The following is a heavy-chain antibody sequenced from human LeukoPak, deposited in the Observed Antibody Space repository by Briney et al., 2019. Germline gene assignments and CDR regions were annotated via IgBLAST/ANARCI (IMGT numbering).Heavy chain of an antibody. Sequence: GGSLRLSCAASGFTFSSYWMHWVRQAPGKGLEWVSGISWNSGSIGYADSVKGRFTISRDNAKNSLYLQMNSLRAEDMALYYCAKDSSSSWYPAGWFDPWGQGTLVTVSS. V-gene: IGHV3-9*03. CDR1: GFTFSSYW. D-gene: IGHD6-13*01. CDR3: AKDSSSSWYPAGWFDP. J-gene: IGHJ5*02. CDR2: ISWNSGSI.